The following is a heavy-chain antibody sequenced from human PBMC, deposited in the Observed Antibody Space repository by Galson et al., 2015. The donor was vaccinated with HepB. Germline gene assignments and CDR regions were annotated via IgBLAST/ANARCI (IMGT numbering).Heavy chain of an antibody. Sequence: TLSLTCTVSGGSISSGGYYWSWIRQHPGKGLEWIGYIYYSGSTYYNPSLKSQVTISVDTSKNQFSLKLSSVTAADTAVYYCARNYDYKNAFDIWGQGTMVTVSS. D-gene: IGHD3-16*01. CDR2: IYYSGST. V-gene: IGHV4-31*01. CDR1: GGSISSGGYY. CDR3: ARNYDYKNAFDI. J-gene: IGHJ3*02.